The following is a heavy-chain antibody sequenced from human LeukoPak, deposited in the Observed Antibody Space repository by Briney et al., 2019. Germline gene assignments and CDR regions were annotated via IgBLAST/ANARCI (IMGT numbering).Heavy chain of an antibody. CDR1: GDSVSSNSAA. CDR2: TYYRSKRYN. CDR3: ARGDVDIVATSNLDY. V-gene: IGHV6-1*01. D-gene: IGHD5-12*01. J-gene: IGHJ4*02. Sequence: SQTLSLTCAISGDSVSSNSAAWNWIRQSPSRGLEWLGRTYYRSKRYNDCAVSVKSRITINPDTSKQQFSLQLNSVTPKDTAVYYCARGDVDIVATSNLDYWGQGTLVTVSS.